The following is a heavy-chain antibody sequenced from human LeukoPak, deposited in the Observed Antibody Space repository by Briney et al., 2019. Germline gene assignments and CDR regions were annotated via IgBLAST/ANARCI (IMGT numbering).Heavy chain of an antibody. CDR1: GYTFTPYY. Sequence: ASVKVSSTASGYTFTPYYMHWVRQAPGQGLEWMGYIYPNSGATKYAQKFQGRVTMTRDTSISTAYMELRGLGSDDTAVYYCGTLLSNGPFDYWGQGSLVTVSS. CDR2: IYPNSGAT. J-gene: IGHJ4*02. V-gene: IGHV1-2*02. CDR3: GTLLSNGPFDY.